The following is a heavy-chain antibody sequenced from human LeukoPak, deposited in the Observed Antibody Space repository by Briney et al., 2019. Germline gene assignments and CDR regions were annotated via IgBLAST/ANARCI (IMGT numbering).Heavy chain of an antibody. Sequence: SVKVSCKASGGTFSSYAISWVRQAPGQGLEWMGGIIPIFGTANYAQKFQGRVTITADESTSTAYMELSSLRSEDTAVYYCARAQQPLVVPSPMGYWGQGTLVTVSS. D-gene: IGHD2-2*01. J-gene: IGHJ4*02. CDR2: IIPIFGTA. CDR3: ARAQQPLVVPSPMGY. V-gene: IGHV1-69*13. CDR1: GGTFSSYA.